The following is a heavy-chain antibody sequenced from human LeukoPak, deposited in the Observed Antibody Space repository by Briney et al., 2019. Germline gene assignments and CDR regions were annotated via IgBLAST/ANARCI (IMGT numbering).Heavy chain of an antibody. D-gene: IGHD2-2*01. CDR1: GGSISTYY. Sequence: SETLSLTCTVSGGSISTYYWNWIRQPAGKGLEWIGNIYDSGSTYYNPSLKSRVTISGDASKNQLSLKLSSVTAADTAVYYCARVFHPTSSQFYFDYWGQGTLVTVSS. CDR2: IYDSGST. J-gene: IGHJ4*02. V-gene: IGHV4-59*12. CDR3: ARVFHPTSSQFYFDY.